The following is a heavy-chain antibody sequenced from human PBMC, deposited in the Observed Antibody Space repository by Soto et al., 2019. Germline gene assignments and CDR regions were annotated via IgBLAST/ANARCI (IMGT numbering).Heavy chain of an antibody. J-gene: IGHJ4*02. CDR3: ARGREYYDSSGYPMWY. D-gene: IGHD3-22*01. V-gene: IGHV1-18*01. CDR2: ISAYNGNT. Sequence: ASVKVSCKASGYTFTSYGISWARQAPGQGLEWMGWISAYNGNTNYAQKLQGRVTMTTDTSTSTAYMELRSLRSDDTAVYYCARGREYYDSSGYPMWYWGQGTLVTVSS. CDR1: GYTFTSYG.